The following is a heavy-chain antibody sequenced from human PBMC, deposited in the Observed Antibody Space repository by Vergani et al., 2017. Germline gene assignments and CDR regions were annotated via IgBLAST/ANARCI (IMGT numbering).Heavy chain of an antibody. CDR2: IIPIFGTA. CDR3: ARVGVDWKYGAGLYYFDY. CDR1: GGTFSSYA. J-gene: IGHJ4*02. V-gene: IGHV1-69*01. Sequence: QVQLVQSGAEVKKPGSSVKVSCKASGGTFSSYAISWVRQAPGQGLEWMGGIIPIFGTANYAQKFQGRVTITADESTSTAYMELSSLRSEDTAVYYCARVGVDWKYGAGLYYFDYWGQGTLVTVSS. D-gene: IGHD1-7*01.